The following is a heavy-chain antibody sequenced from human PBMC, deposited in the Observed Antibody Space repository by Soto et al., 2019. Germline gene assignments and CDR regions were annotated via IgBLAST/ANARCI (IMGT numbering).Heavy chain of an antibody. CDR3: ARSRGFDAFDI. Sequence: GGSLRLSCAASGFTFSSYEMNWVRQAPGKGLEWVSYISSSGSTIYYADSVKGRLTISRDNAKNSLYLQMNSLRAEDTAVYYCARSRGFDAFDIWGQGTMVTVSS. V-gene: IGHV3-48*03. J-gene: IGHJ3*02. CDR2: ISSSGSTI. CDR1: GFTFSSYE. D-gene: IGHD3-16*01.